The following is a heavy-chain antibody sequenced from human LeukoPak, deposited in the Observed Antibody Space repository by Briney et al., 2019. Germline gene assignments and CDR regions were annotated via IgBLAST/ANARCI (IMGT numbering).Heavy chain of an antibody. V-gene: IGHV3-20*04. Sequence: PGGSLRLSCATSGFTFDDYGMNWVRQSPGKGLEWVSGINWNGGRTGYADSVKGRFTISRDNSKNTLYLQMNSLRAEDTAVYYCAATMVRGVIHAPDYWGQGTLVTVSS. D-gene: IGHD3-10*01. CDR3: AATMVRGVIHAPDY. J-gene: IGHJ4*02. CDR1: GFTFDDYG. CDR2: INWNGGRT.